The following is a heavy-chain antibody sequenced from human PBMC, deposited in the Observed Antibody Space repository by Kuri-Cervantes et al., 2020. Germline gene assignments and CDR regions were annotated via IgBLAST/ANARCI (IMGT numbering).Heavy chain of an antibody. D-gene: IGHD3-22*01. CDR3: ARGDDTKNSKNYYYAMDV. CDR2: ISKEGNIN. Sequence: GGSLRLSCAASGFTFSNYAMHWVRQAPGKGLECMALISKEGNINYYTDSAKGRFIISRDNPKNTLYLQMNSLRAEDTALYYCARGDDTKNSKNYYYAMDVWGQGTTVTVSS. CDR1: GFTFSNYA. J-gene: IGHJ6*02. V-gene: IGHV3-30-3*01.